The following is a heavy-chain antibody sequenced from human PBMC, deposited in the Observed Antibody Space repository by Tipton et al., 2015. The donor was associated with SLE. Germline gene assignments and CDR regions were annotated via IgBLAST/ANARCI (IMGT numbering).Heavy chain of an antibody. CDR3: ARDGRYSSSSGGYYFDY. D-gene: IGHD6-6*01. J-gene: IGHJ4*02. Sequence: SLRLSCAASGFTVSSNYMSWVRQAPGKGLEWVSVIYSGGSTYYADSVKGRFTISRDNSKNTLYLQMNSLRAEDTAVYYCARDGRYSSSSGGYYFDYWGQGTLVTVSS. CDR1: GFTVSSNY. V-gene: IGHV3-53*01. CDR2: IYSGGST.